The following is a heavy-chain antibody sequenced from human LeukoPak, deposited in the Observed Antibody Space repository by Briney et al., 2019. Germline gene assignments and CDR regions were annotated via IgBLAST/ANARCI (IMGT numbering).Heavy chain of an antibody. CDR3: ARAGDCSSTSCYTGLIDP. Sequence: ASVKVSCKVSGYALTELSMHWVRQAPGQGLEWMGWINPNSGGTNYAQKFQGRVTMTRDTSISTAYMELSRLRSDDTAVYYCARAGDCSSTSCYTGLIDPWGQGTLVTVSS. V-gene: IGHV1-2*02. D-gene: IGHD2-2*02. CDR2: INPNSGGT. J-gene: IGHJ5*02. CDR1: GYALTELS.